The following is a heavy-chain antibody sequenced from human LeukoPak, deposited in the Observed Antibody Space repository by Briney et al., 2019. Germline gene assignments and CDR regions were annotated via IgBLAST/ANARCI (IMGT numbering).Heavy chain of an antibody. CDR3: ARRVRYYYGSGSYLKYYFDY. V-gene: IGHV6-1*01. Sequence: SQTLSLTCAISGDSVSSNSAAWNWIRQSPSRGLEWLGSTYYRSKWYNDYAVSVKSRININPDTSKNQFSLKLSSVTAADTAVYYCARRVRYYYGSGSYLKYYFDYWGQGTLVTVSS. CDR1: GDSVSSNSAA. J-gene: IGHJ4*02. CDR2: TYYRSKWYN. D-gene: IGHD3-10*01.